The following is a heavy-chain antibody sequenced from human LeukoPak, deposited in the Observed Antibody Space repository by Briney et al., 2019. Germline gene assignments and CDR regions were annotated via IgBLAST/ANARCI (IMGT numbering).Heavy chain of an antibody. CDR2: VNQGATQK. J-gene: IGHJ6*04. CDR1: GFDFSTQW. Sequence: GGSLRLSCAASGFDFSTQWMSWVRQAPGKGLEWVAIVNQGATQKYYVDSVKGRFTISRDNAENSLYLQMNSLRAEDTAVYYCAELSITMIGGVWGKGTTVTISS. D-gene: IGHD3-10*02. V-gene: IGHV3-7*01. CDR3: AELSITMIGGV.